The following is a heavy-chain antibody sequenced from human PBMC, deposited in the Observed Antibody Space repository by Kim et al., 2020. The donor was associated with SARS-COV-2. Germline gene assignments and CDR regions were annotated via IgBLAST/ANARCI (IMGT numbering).Heavy chain of an antibody. CDR2: IIPILGIA. J-gene: IGHJ6*02. V-gene: IGHV1-69*04. CDR3: AREPVEMATKDYYYGMDV. D-gene: IGHD5-12*01. Sequence: SVKVSCKASGGTFSSYAISWVRQAPGQGLEWMGRIIPILGIANYAQKFQGRVTITADKSTSTAYMELSSLRSEDTAVYYCAREPVEMATKDYYYGMDVWGQGTTVTVSS. CDR1: GGTFSSYA.